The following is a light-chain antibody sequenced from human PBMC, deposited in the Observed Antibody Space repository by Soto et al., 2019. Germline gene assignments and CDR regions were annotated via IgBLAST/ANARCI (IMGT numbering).Light chain of an antibody. Sequence: QSVLTQPPSASGTPGQRVTMSCSGSSSNIGTNYVYWYQQLPGTAPKILIYRNNQRPSGVPDRFSGSKSGTSASLAISGLRSEDEADYYCAAWDDSLNGFYVFGTGTKVTVL. V-gene: IGLV1-47*01. CDR2: RNN. J-gene: IGLJ1*01. CDR1: SSNIGTNY. CDR3: AAWDDSLNGFYV.